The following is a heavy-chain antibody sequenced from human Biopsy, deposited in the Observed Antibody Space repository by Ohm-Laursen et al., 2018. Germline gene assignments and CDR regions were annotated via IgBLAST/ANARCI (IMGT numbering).Heavy chain of an antibody. V-gene: IGHV4-59*01. Sequence: TLSLTCTVSGDSISSYYWSWIRQPPGKGLQWIGYVYYTGSTDYNPSLQSRVTISVDTSKNQFSLRLNSVTAADTAVYYCARATNSTGWPYYYFDGMDVWGQGTTVTVSS. CDR1: GDSISSYY. D-gene: IGHD2/OR15-2a*01. CDR3: ARATNSTGWPYYYFDGMDV. CDR2: VYYTGST. J-gene: IGHJ6*02.